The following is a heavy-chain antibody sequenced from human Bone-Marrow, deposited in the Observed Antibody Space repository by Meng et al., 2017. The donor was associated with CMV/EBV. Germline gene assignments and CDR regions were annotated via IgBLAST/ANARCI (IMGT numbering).Heavy chain of an antibody. CDR3: ARDPSSYGDYSDNWFDP. CDR1: GGTFSSYT. J-gene: IGHJ5*02. Sequence: SVKVSCKASGGTFSSYTISWVRQAPGQGLEWMGRIIPILGIANYAQKFQGRVTITADKSTSTAYMELSSLRSEDTAVYYCARDPSSYGDYSDNWFDPWGQGPLVTGSS. D-gene: IGHD4-17*01. CDR2: IIPILGIA. V-gene: IGHV1-69*04.